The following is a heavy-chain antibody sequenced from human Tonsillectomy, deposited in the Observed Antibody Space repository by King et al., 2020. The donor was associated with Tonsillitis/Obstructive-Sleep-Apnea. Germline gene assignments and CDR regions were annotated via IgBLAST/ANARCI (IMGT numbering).Heavy chain of an antibody. D-gene: IGHD3-10*01. CDR3: ARDRGVNVKGFDL. V-gene: IGHV3-64*01. CDR1: GFTFSSYA. CDR2: ISSNGGST. J-gene: IGHJ5*02. Sequence: QLVQSGGGLVQPGGSLRLSCAASGFTFSSYAMHWVRQAPGKGLEYVSAISSNGGSTYYANSVKGRFTISRDNSKNTLYLQMGSLRAEDMAVYYCARDRGVNVKGFDLWGQGTLVTVSS.